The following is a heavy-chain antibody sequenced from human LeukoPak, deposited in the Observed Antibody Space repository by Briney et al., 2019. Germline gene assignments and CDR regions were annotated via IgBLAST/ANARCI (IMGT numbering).Heavy chain of an antibody. J-gene: IGHJ3*02. CDR2: IKPDGSEK. CDR3: AKVVFGSYRENAFDI. Sequence: GGSLRLSCAASGFSFSSYWMSWVRQAPGKGLEWVANIKPDGSEKDYVDSVKGRFTISRDNAKNSLDLQMNSLRAEDTAVYYCAKVVFGSYRENAFDIWGQGTMVTVSS. D-gene: IGHD1-26*01. V-gene: IGHV3-7*02. CDR1: GFSFSSYW.